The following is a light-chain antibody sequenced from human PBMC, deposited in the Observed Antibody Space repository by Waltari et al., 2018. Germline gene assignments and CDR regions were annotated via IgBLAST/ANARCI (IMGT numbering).Light chain of an antibody. Sequence: QSVLTQPASMSGSPGQSITISCTGTNSDVGSYNLVSWHQQHPGKAPRLIIYDVIKRPSGVSDRFSGSKSGNTASLTVSGLQPEDEAEYFCCSYAGSSTFHVLFGGGTKLTVL. CDR1: NSDVGSYNL. J-gene: IGLJ2*01. V-gene: IGLV2-23*02. CDR2: DVI. CDR3: CSYAGSSTFHVL.